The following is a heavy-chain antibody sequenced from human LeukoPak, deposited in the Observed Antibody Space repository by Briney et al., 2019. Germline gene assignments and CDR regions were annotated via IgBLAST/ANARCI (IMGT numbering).Heavy chain of an antibody. Sequence: GESLKISCKGSGYTFTSYWIGWVRQMPGKGLEWMGIIHPGDSDTRYSPSFDGQVTISADKSFSTAYLQWSSLKASDTAMYYCARHLNDYGDQGSGDYWGQGTLVTVSS. CDR1: GYTFTSYW. CDR2: IHPGDSDT. D-gene: IGHD4-17*01. CDR3: ARHLNDYGDQGSGDY. V-gene: IGHV5-51*01. J-gene: IGHJ4*02.